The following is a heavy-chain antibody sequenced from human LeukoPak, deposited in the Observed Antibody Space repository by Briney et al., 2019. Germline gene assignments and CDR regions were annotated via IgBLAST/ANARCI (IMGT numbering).Heavy chain of an antibody. D-gene: IGHD2-8*02. CDR1: TYSLRNGYY. CDR3: ARGEGCSGCICSFYY. J-gene: IGHJ4*02. Sequence: SETLSLTCAVSTYSLRNGYYWGWIRPPPGKGVEWIGCLYRSGKTYYSPSLKGRVTISVDTSKNQFSLRLSSVTAADTAVYYCARGEGCSGCICSFYYCGQGTLVTVSS. V-gene: IGHV4-38-2*01. CDR2: LYRSGKT.